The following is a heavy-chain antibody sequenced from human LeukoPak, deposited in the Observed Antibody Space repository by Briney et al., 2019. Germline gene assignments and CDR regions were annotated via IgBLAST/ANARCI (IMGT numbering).Heavy chain of an antibody. CDR3: ARMQWMVLSAFDI. CDR1: GFTFRNYW. J-gene: IGHJ3*02. CDR2: ISDDGSGT. V-gene: IGHV3-74*01. Sequence: PGGSLRLSCTASGFTFRNYWMHWVRQVPGKGLVWVSRISDDGSGTTYADSVKGRFTISRDNAKNTLYLQMDSLRAEDTAVYYCARMQWMVLSAFDIWGQGTMVTVSS. D-gene: IGHD6-19*01.